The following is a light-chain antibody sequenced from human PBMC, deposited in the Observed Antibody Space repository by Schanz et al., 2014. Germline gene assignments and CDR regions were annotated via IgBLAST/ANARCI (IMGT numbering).Light chain of an antibody. V-gene: IGLV1-44*01. J-gene: IGLJ2*01. CDR1: SSNIGSNT. CDR3: QSYDSRLSGAVV. CDR2: SSN. Sequence: QSVLTQPPSASGTPGQRVTISCSGGSSNIGSNTVDWYQQLPGTAPKLLIYSSNQRPSGVPDRFSGSKSGTSASLAITGLQADDEAVYYCQSYDSRLSGAVVFGGGTKLTV.